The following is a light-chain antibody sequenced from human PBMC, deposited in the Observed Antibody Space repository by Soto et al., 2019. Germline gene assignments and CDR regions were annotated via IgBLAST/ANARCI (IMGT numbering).Light chain of an antibody. Sequence: QAVVTQPPSASGTPGQRVTISCSGTSSNLGSYYVYWYQRLPGSAPKLLLYSNNQRPSGIPDRFSGSKSGTSASLAISGLRSEDEGVYFCAAWDDSLSGPVFGGGTKVTVL. CDR3: AAWDDSLSGPV. V-gene: IGLV1-47*02. J-gene: IGLJ3*02. CDR2: SNN. CDR1: SSNLGSYY.